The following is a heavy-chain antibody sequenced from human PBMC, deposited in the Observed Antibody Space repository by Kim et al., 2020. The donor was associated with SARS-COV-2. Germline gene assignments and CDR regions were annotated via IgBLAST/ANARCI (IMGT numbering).Heavy chain of an antibody. J-gene: IGHJ4*02. CDR1: GFTFSSYA. CDR3: VKESPIAASTFPGSLGGNYFDY. D-gene: IGHD6-6*01. V-gene: IGHV3-64D*06. CDR2: ISSNGGST. Sequence: GGSLRLSCSASGFTFSSYAMHWVRQAPGKGLEYVSAISSNGGSTYYADSVKGRFTISRDNSKNTLYLQMSSLRAEDTAVYYCVKESPIAASTFPGSLGGNYFDYWGQGTLVTVSS.